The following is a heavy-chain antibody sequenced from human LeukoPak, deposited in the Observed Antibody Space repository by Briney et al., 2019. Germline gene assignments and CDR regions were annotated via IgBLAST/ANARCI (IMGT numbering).Heavy chain of an antibody. CDR2: INPNSGGT. V-gene: IGHV1-2*02. J-gene: IGHJ5*02. CDR1: GYTFTGYY. D-gene: IGHD2-2*01. CDR3: ARELLVVVPAAIPFDP. Sequence: ASVKVSCKASGYTFTGYYMHWVRQAPGQGLEWMGWINPNSGGTNYAQKFQGRVTITRDTSISTAYMELSRLRSDDTAVYYCARELLVVVPAAIPFDPWGQGTLVTVSS.